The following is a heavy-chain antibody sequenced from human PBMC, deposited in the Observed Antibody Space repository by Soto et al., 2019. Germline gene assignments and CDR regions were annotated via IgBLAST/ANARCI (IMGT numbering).Heavy chain of an antibody. D-gene: IGHD2-21*02. J-gene: IGHJ4*02. V-gene: IGHV1-46*03. CDR2: IDPSGGST. Sequence: QVQLVQSGAEVKKPGASVKVSCKASGYTVTRHYMHWVRQAPGQGLEWMGIIDPSGGSTTYAQKFXGXVXXTRDMSTRTVYMELSSLRSDDTAIYYCTSGSTVVTLDYFDSWGQGTLVTVSS. CDR3: TSGSTVVTLDYFDS. CDR1: GYTVTRHY.